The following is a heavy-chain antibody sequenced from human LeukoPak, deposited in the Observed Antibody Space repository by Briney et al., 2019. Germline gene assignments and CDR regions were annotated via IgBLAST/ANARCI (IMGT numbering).Heavy chain of an antibody. D-gene: IGHD3-22*01. Sequence: GGSLRLSCAASGFSFSSYEMNWVRQAPGKGLEWVSYISASGTTIYYADSVKGRFTISRDNAEKSLYLQMSSLRAEDTAVYYCARGAYYYDSSGDFDYWGQGTLVTVSS. CDR1: GFSFSSYE. J-gene: IGHJ4*02. CDR2: ISASGTTI. CDR3: ARGAYYYDSSGDFDY. V-gene: IGHV3-48*03.